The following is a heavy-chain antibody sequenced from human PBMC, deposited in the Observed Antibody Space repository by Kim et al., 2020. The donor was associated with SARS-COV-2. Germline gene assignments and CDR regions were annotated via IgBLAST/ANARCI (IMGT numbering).Heavy chain of an antibody. V-gene: IGHV3-7*01. CDR2: IKQDGSEK. CDR1: GFTFSSYW. Sequence: GGSLRLSCAASGFTFSSYWMSWVRQAPGKGLEWVANIKQDGSEKYYVDSVKGRFTISRDNPKNSLYLQMNSLRAEDTAVYYCARGPPYEEDYFDYWGQGTLVTVSS. CDR3: ARGPPYEEDYFDY. D-gene: IGHD5-12*01. J-gene: IGHJ4*02.